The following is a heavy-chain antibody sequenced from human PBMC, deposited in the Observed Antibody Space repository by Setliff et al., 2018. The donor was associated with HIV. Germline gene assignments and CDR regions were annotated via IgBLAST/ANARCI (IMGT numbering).Heavy chain of an antibody. CDR1: GASISSGGYY. CDR2: IYYSGST. V-gene: IGHV4-31*03. CDR3: AKTIGRYFDIFDN. Sequence: SETLSLTCTVSGASISSGGYYWSWIRQHPGKGLEWIGYIYYSGSTYYNPSLKSRVSMSVDTSENQFSLKLNSVTAADTAVYYCAKTIGRYFDIFDNWGQGTLVTVSS. D-gene: IGHD3-9*01. J-gene: IGHJ4*02.